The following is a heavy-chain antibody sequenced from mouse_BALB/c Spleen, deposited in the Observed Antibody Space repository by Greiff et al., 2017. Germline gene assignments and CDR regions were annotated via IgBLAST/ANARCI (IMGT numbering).Heavy chain of an antibody. Sequence: EVKLVESGGGLVKLGGSLKLSCAASGFTFSSYYMSWVRQTPEKRLELVAAINSNGGSTYYPDTVKGRFTISRDNAKNTLYLQMNSLQTDDTAMYYCARTGFDYWGQGTTLTVSS. J-gene: IGHJ2*01. CDR2: INSNGGST. CDR3: ARTGFDY. V-gene: IGHV5-6-2*01. CDR1: GFTFSSYY. D-gene: IGHD4-1*01.